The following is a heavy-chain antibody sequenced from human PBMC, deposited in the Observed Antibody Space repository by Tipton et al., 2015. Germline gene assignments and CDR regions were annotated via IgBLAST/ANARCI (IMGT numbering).Heavy chain of an antibody. CDR3: ARFRYYGSESERGYFHGLDV. V-gene: IGHV4-39*07. CDR1: GGSVSSGSYY. CDR2: IYYSGST. Sequence: TLSLTCSVSGGSVSSGSYYWSWIRQPPGKGLEWIGSIYYSGSTYYNPSLKSRVTISVDTSKSQFFLKLSSVTAADTAVYYCARFRYYGSESERGYFHGLDVWGQGTTVTVSS. J-gene: IGHJ6*02. D-gene: IGHD3-10*01.